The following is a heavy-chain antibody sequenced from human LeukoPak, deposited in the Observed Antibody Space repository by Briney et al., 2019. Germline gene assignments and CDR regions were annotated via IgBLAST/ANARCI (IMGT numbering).Heavy chain of an antibody. Sequence: PGGSLRLSCAASGFTFSGSAMHWVRQASVKGREWVGRIRSKASSYATAYAASVKGRFTISRDDSKNTAYLQMNSLKTEDTAVYYCTRQEFYDSSGYYFGHYWGQGTLVTVSS. CDR1: GFTFSGSA. CDR2: IRSKASSYAT. CDR3: TRQEFYDSSGYYFGHY. V-gene: IGHV3-73*01. D-gene: IGHD3-22*01. J-gene: IGHJ4*02.